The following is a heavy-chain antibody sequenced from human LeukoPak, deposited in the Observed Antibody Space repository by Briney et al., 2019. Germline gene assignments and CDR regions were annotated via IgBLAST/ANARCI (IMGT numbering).Heavy chain of an antibody. CDR3: ARGGLSYSSGWRENWFDP. Sequence: PGGSLRLSCAASGFDVSSHHMVWVRQAPGKGLEWVSVTYTRGNSYYTDSVKGGFTISRDKYKNKLDVKRNRMRGEDTAVYYCARGGLSYSSGWRENWFDPWGQGPLVTVSS. CDR1: GFDVSSHH. V-gene: IGHV3-66*03. CDR2: TYTRGNS. D-gene: IGHD6-19*01. J-gene: IGHJ5*02.